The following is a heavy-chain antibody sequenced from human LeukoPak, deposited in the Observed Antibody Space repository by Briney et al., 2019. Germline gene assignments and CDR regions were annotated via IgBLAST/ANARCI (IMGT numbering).Heavy chain of an antibody. V-gene: IGHV4-39*07. CDR2: IDDAGTT. CDR3: ARGSSYMDV. D-gene: IGHD3-10*01. Sequence: SATLSLTCTVNDDSLNPRLYAWAWIRQPPGQGLEWIGNIDDAGTTHYFPSLRSRVTISRDTPNNQFSLKLSSVTAADTAVYYCARGSSYMDVWGKGTAVTVSS. CDR1: DDSLNPRLYA. J-gene: IGHJ6*03.